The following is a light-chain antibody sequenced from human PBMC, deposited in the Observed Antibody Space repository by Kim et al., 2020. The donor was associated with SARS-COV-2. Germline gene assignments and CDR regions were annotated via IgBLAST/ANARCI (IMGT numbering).Light chain of an antibody. Sequence: GQRVTFSCSGSTSNIGSNYVYWYQQLPGTAPKLLIYRNNQRPSGVPDRFSGSKSGTSASLAISGLRSEDEADYYCAAWDDSLSAVVFGGGTQLTVL. V-gene: IGLV1-47*01. J-gene: IGLJ2*01. CDR2: RNN. CDR3: AAWDDSLSAVV. CDR1: TSNIGSNY.